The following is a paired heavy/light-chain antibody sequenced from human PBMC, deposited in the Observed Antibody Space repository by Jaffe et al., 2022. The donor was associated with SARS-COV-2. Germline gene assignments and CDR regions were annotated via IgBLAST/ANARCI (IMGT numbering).Heavy chain of an antibody. CDR1: GFSFSNYW. D-gene: IGHD2-2*01. J-gene: IGHJ6*02. CDR2: IRQDGNEK. V-gene: IGHV3-7*01. Sequence: EVQLVESGGGLVQPGGSLRLSCAASGFSFSNYWMSWVRQAPGKGLEWVATIRQDGNEKYSVDSVKGRFTISRDNAKNSLYLQMNSLRAEDTAMYYCARDSPIVVVPAARRGKNSSYGMDVWGQGTTVTVSS. CDR3: ARDSPIVVVPAARRGKNSSYGMDV.
Light chain of an antibody. CDR1: QGISSN. CDR3: QQYNNWPPIT. CDR2: GAS. Sequence: ETVLTQSPVTLSVSPGERATLSCRASQGISSNLAWYQQKPGQAPRLLIYGASTRATGIPARFSGSGSGTEFTLTISSLQSEDFAVYYCQQYNNWPPITFGQGTRLEIK. J-gene: IGKJ5*01. V-gene: IGKV3D-15*01.